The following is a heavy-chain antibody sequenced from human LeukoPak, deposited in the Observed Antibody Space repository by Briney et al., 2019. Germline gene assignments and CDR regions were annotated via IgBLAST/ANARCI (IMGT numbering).Heavy chain of an antibody. D-gene: IGHD2-21*02. J-gene: IGHJ4*02. CDR3: TRVEGDLIDY. Sequence: GGSLRLSCTASGFTFGDYAMSWVRQAPGKGLEWVGFIRSKTYGGTTEYAASVKGRFTISRDDSKSIAYLQMNSLKTEDTAVYYCTRVEGDLIDYWGQGTLVTVSS. CDR2: IRSKTYGGTT. V-gene: IGHV3-49*04. CDR1: GFTFGDYA.